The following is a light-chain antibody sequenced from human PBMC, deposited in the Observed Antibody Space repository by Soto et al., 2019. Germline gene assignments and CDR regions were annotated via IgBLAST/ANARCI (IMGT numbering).Light chain of an antibody. V-gene: IGKV1-8*01. CDR3: QQYYSYPPLT. CDR2: AAA. Sequence: AIRMTQSPSPLSASTGDRVTITCRASQGISSCLAWYQQKPGKAPKLLIYAAATLQSGVPSRFSGSGSGTDFTLIISCLQSEDFATYYCQQYYSYPPLTFGGGTKVEIK. CDR1: QGISSC. J-gene: IGKJ4*01.